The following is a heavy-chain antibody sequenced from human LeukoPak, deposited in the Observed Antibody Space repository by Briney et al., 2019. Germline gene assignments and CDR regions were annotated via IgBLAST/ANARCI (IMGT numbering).Heavy chain of an antibody. V-gene: IGHV1-46*01. CDR2: INPSGGST. J-gene: IGHJ6*02. CDR3: ARDRPPGRRNYYYYGMDV. CDR1: GYTFTSYY. Sequence: ASVKVSCKASGYTFTSYYMHWVRQAPGQGLEWMGIINPSGGSTSYAQKFQGRVTITADESTSTAYMELSSLRSEDTAVYYCARDRPPGRRNYYYYGMDVWGQGTTVTVSS.